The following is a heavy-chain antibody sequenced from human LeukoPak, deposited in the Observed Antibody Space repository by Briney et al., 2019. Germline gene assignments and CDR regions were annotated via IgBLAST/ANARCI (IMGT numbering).Heavy chain of an antibody. Sequence: ASVKVSCKASGYTFTSYDINWVRQATGQRLEWMGWMNPNSGNTGYAQKFQGRVTMTRNTSISTAYMELSSLRSEDTAVYYCAREWDGSGSYCWFDPWGQGTLVTVSS. CDR2: MNPNSGNT. D-gene: IGHD3-10*01. J-gene: IGHJ5*02. CDR3: AREWDGSGSYCWFDP. CDR1: GYTFTSYD. V-gene: IGHV1-8*01.